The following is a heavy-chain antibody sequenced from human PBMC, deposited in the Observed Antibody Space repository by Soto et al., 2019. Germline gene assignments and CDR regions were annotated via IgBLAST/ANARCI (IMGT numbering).Heavy chain of an antibody. J-gene: IGHJ1*01. CDR1: GYTFTSYD. D-gene: IGHD5-12*01. V-gene: IGHV1-8*01. Sequence: QVQLVQSGAEVKKPGASVKVSCKASGYTFTSYDINWVRQATGQGLGWMGWMNPNRGNTGYAQKFQDKSTMTRITCRSTAYVELSSLRSEDTAVSYCASVRTVARSVHLGQGTLVTVSS. CDR3: ASVRTVARSVH. CDR2: MNPNRGNT.